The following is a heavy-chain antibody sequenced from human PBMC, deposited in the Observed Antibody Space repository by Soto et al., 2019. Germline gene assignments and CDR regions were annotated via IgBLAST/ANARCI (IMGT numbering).Heavy chain of an antibody. D-gene: IGHD2-21*01. Sequence: SETLSLTCAVYGGSISSDNIYWAWIRQPPEKGLEWIGTIYYSGTTNYNPSLKSRVTMSVDTSKNQFSLKLTSVNTADTAIYYCTRGGDPYKTGHWGQGTLVTVSS. CDR1: GGSISSDNIY. CDR2: IYYSGTT. CDR3: TRGGDPYKTGH. J-gene: IGHJ4*02. V-gene: IGHV4-39*07.